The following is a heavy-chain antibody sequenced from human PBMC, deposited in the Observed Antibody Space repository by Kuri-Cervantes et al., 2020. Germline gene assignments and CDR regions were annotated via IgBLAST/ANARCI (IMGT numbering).Heavy chain of an antibody. J-gene: IGHJ6*03. Sequence: SETLSLTCAVYGGSFSGYYWSWIRQPPGKGLEWIGEINHSGSTNYNPSLKSRVTISVDTSKNQFSLKLSSVTAADTAVYYCARTSSGYYQYPYYHMDVWGKGATVTDSS. V-gene: IGHV4-34*01. D-gene: IGHD3-22*01. CDR2: INHSGST. CDR1: GGSFSGYY. CDR3: ARTSSGYYQYPYYHMDV.